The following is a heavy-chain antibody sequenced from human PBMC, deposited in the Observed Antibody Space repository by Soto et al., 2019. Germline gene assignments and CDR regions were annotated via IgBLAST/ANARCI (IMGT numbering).Heavy chain of an antibody. Sequence: EVQLVESGGGLIQPGGSLRLSCAASGFTVSSNYMTWVRQAPGEGLEWVSVIYSGGNTYNADSVKGRFTISRDNSKNTVYLRMDALRAEDTAVYYCARGVRLAARAWLDYWGQGTLVTVSS. V-gene: IGHV3-53*02. CDR1: GFTVSSNY. D-gene: IGHD6-6*01. J-gene: IGHJ4*02. CDR2: IYSGGNT. CDR3: ARGVRLAARAWLDY.